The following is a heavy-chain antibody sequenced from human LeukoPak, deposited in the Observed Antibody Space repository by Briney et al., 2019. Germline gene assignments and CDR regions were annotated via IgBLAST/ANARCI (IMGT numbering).Heavy chain of an antibody. Sequence: GGSLRLSCAASGFTFSNYGMHWVRQAPGKGLEWVALIWYDGSKEYYADSVKGRFTISRDNSKNMLYLQMNSLRAEDTTVYYCARGGSNYFLDYWGQGTLVTVS. CDR3: ARGGSNYFLDY. CDR2: IWYDGSKE. CDR1: GFTFSNYG. V-gene: IGHV3-33*01. J-gene: IGHJ4*02. D-gene: IGHD4-11*01.